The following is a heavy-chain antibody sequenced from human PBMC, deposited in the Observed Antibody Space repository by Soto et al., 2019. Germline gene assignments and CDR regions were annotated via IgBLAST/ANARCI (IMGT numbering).Heavy chain of an antibody. CDR1: GGSISSYY. CDR2: IYYSGST. Sequence: PSETLSLTCTVSGGSISSYYWNWIRQPPGKGLEWIGYIYYSGSTYYNPSLKSRVTISVDTSKNQFSLKLSSVTAADTAVYYCARGRIAAARDYYYGMDVWGQGTTVTVSS. J-gene: IGHJ6*02. V-gene: IGHV4-59*08. D-gene: IGHD6-13*01. CDR3: ARGRIAAARDYYYGMDV.